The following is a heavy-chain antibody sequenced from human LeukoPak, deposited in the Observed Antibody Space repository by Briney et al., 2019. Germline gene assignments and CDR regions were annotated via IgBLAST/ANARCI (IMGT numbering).Heavy chain of an antibody. CDR1: GGSFSGYY. CDR2: INHSGST. J-gene: IGHJ5*02. D-gene: IGHD3-22*01. V-gene: IGHV4-34*01. CDR3: ARQRNYYDSSGSEFNWFDP. Sequence: PSETLSLTCAVYGGSFSGYYWSWIRQPPGKGLEWIGEINHSGSTNYNPSLKSRVTISVDTSKNQFSLELSSVTAADTAVYYCARQRNYYDSSGSEFNWFDPWGQGTLVTVSS.